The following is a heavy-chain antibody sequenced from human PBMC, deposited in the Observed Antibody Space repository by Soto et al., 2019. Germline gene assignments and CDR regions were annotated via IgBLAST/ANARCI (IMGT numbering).Heavy chain of an antibody. Sequence: QVQLQESGPGLVKPSETLSLMCTVSGGSISSYYWSWIRQPPGKGLEWIGYIYYSGSTNYNPSLKSRVTXXVXTXXNPISLTLSSVTAADTAVYYCARERRDGYKHYFDYWGQGTLVTVSS. CDR2: IYYSGST. CDR3: ARERRDGYKHYFDY. CDR1: GGSISSYY. J-gene: IGHJ4*02. V-gene: IGHV4-59*01. D-gene: IGHD5-12*01.